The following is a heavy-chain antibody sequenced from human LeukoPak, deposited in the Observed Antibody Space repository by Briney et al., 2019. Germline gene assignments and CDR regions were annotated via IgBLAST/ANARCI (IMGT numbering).Heavy chain of an antibody. V-gene: IGHV1-69*06. J-gene: IGHJ4*02. CDR2: IIPIFGTA. D-gene: IGHD3-9*01. CDR1: GGTFSSYA. Sequence: ASVKVSCKASGGTFSSYAISWVRQAPGQGLKWMGGIIPIFGTANYAQKFQGRVTITADKSTSTAYMELSSLRSEDTAVYYCARDHGYYDILTGYYKDWGQGTLVTVSS. CDR3: ARDHGYYDILTGYYKD.